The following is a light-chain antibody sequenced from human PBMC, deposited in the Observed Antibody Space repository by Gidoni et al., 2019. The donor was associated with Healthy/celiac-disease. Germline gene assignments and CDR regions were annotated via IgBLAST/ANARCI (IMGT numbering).Light chain of an antibody. CDR3: QQYNSYPLT. CDR2: KAS. Sequence: DIQLTQSPSTLSASVGDRVTITCRASQSISSWLAWYQQKPGKAPKLLIYKASSLESGVPSRFSGSGSGTEFTLTISSLQPDDFATYYCQQYNSYPLTFGGGAKVEIK. J-gene: IGKJ4*01. V-gene: IGKV1-5*03. CDR1: QSISSW.